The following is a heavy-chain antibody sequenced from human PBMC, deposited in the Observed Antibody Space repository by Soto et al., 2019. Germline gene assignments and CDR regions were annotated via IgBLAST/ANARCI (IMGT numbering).Heavy chain of an antibody. V-gene: IGHV4-39*01. D-gene: IGHD3-16*01. CDR2: FHYSGST. J-gene: IGHJ4*02. Sequence: QVQVQESGPGLVRPSETLSLTCTVSGGSISSRDSYWGWIRQPPGKGLERIGSFHYSGSTYYNPSHKSRVTISVDTSKSQLSLRVTSVTAADTAVYYCARGFGRSHFDYWGQGTLVTVSS. CDR1: GGSISSRDSY. CDR3: ARGFGRSHFDY.